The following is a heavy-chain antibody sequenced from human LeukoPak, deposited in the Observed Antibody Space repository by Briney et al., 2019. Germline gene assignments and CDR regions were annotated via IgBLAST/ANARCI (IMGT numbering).Heavy chain of an antibody. Sequence: PSETLSLTCTVSGGPISSSSYYWGWIRQPPGKGLEWIGSIYYSGSTYYNPSLKSRVTISVDTSKNQSSLKLSSVTAADTAVYYCASLPKEYYDFWSGYYPYMDVWGKGTTVTVSS. CDR3: ASLPKEYYDFWSGYYPYMDV. V-gene: IGHV4-39*01. CDR2: IYYSGST. D-gene: IGHD3-3*01. J-gene: IGHJ6*03. CDR1: GGPISSSSYY.